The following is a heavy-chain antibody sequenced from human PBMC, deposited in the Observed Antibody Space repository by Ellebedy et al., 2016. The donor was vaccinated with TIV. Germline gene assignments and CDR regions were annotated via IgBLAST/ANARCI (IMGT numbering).Heavy chain of an antibody. CDR2: ISHTGSRT. V-gene: IGHV3-23*01. CDR1: GFTVSTTY. D-gene: IGHD6-19*01. J-gene: IGHJ4*02. CDR3: AKGRGGGSDSSAPRYYFDS. Sequence: GESLKISCAASGFTVSTTYMSWVRRAPGKGLEWVSTISHTGSRTYYANSVEGRFIISRDNSKRTLYLQMNSLRAEDTAVYYCAKGRGGGSDSSAPRYYFDSWGLGTLVTVSS.